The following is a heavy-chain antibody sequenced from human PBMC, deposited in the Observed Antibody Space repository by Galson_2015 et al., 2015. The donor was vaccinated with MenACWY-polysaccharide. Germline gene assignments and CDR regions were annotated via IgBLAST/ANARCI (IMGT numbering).Heavy chain of an antibody. V-gene: IGHV3-23*01. Sequence: SLRLSCAASGFTFTSYAMSWVRQAPGKGLEWVSATRSSGTNTYYADSVKGRFTISRDNSKSTLYLQMNSLRAEDTAVYYCAKDSTDFWSVAGRFDHWGQGTLVTVSS. D-gene: IGHD3-3*01. J-gene: IGHJ5*02. CDR2: TRSSGTNT. CDR3: AKDSTDFWSVAGRFDH. CDR1: GFTFTSYA.